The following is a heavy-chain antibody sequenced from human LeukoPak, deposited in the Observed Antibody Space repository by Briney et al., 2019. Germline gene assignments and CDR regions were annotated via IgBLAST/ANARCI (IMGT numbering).Heavy chain of an antibody. Sequence: GGSLRLSCAASGFTFSSYSMNWVRQAPGKGLEWVSSISSSSSSYIYYADSVKGRFTISRDNAKNSLYLQMNSLRAEDTAVYYCAREATVNIVVVPAPNWFDPWGQGTLVTVSS. CDR3: AREATVNIVVVPAPNWFDP. CDR2: ISSSSSSYI. V-gene: IGHV3-21*01. D-gene: IGHD2-2*01. CDR1: GFTFSSYS. J-gene: IGHJ5*02.